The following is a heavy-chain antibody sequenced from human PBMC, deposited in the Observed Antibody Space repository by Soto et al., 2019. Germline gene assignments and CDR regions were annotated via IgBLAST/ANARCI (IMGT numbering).Heavy chain of an antibody. D-gene: IGHD5-18*01. V-gene: IGHV4-34*01. CDR2: INHSGST. Sequence: GWIRQPPGKGLEWIGEINHSGSTNYNPSLKSRVTISVDTSKNQFSLKLSSVAAADTAVYYCARGQRNTAMLLSQYYYYGMDVWGQGTTVTVSS. J-gene: IGHJ6*02. CDR3: ARGQRNTAMLLSQYYYYGMDV.